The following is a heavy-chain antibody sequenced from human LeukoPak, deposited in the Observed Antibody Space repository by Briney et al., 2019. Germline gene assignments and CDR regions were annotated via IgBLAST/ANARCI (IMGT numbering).Heavy chain of an antibody. Sequence: ASVKVSCKASGYTFTGYYMHWVRQAPGQGLEWMGWINPNSGGTNYAQKFQGRVTMTRDTSISTAYMELSRLRSDDTAVYYCARDRQPYDSSGYYNHRAFDIWGQGTMVTVSS. CDR2: INPNSGGT. V-gene: IGHV1-2*02. CDR3: ARDRQPYDSSGYYNHRAFDI. J-gene: IGHJ3*02. D-gene: IGHD3-22*01. CDR1: GYTFTGYY.